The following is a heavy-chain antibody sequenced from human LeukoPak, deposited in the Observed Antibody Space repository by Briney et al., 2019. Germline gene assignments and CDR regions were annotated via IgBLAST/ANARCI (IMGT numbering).Heavy chain of an antibody. V-gene: IGHV1-18*01. J-gene: IGHJ4*02. CDR1: GYTFTSYG. CDR3: ARLDSPSGSDFDY. CDR2: ISAYNGNT. D-gene: IGHD1-26*01. Sequence: ASVTVSFKASGYTFTSYGISWVRQAPGQGLEWLGWISAYNGNTIYAQKFQGRVTMTRDTSTSTVYMELSSLRSEDTAVYYCARLDSPSGSDFDYWGQGTLVTVSS.